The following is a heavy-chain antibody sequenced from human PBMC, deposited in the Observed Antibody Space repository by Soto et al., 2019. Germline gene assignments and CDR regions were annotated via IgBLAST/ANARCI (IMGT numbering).Heavy chain of an antibody. V-gene: IGHV3-23*01. CDR2: ISDGGGTT. CDR1: GRSSSSYA. Sequence: GGSMIVSCAASGRSSSSYAMTWVSKDPGKGLEWVAAISDGGGTTYYADSVKGRFTISRDNSKNTLYLQMNSLRVEDTAVYYCAKDSRSLTRITIFGVDYMDVWGKGTTVTV. D-gene: IGHD3-3*01. J-gene: IGHJ6*03. CDR3: AKDSRSLTRITIFGVDYMDV.